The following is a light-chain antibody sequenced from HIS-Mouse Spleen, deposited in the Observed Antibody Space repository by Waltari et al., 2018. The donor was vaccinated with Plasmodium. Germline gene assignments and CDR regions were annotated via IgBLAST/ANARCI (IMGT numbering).Light chain of an antibody. CDR1: ALPKQY. CDR2: EDS. CDR3: YSTDSSGNHRV. Sequence: SYELTQPPSVSVSPGQTARITCSGAALPKQYAYWYQQKSGHAPVLVIYEDSKRPSGIPERFSGSSSGTMATLTISGAQVEDEADYYCYSTDSSGNHRVFGGGTKLTVL. V-gene: IGLV3-10*01. J-gene: IGLJ3*02.